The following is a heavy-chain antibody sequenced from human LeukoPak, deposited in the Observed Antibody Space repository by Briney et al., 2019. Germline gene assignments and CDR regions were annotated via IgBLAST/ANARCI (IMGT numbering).Heavy chain of an antibody. Sequence: GGSLRLSCAASGFIFISYTMNWVRQAPGKGLEWVSSISSSSNYIYYVDSVKGRFTISRDNAKNSLYLQMNSLRDEDTAVYYCARDLYSTSSLDYWGQGTLVTVSS. J-gene: IGHJ4*02. CDR3: ARDLYSTSSLDY. V-gene: IGHV3-21*01. CDR2: ISSSSNYI. CDR1: GFIFISYT. D-gene: IGHD6-6*01.